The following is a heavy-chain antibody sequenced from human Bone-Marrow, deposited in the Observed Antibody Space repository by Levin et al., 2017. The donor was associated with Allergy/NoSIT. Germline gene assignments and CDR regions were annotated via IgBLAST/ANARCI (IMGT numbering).Heavy chain of an antibody. CDR2: ISYDGSNK. CDR3: ARARSRGTAMLHMDV. J-gene: IGHJ6*03. V-gene: IGHV3-30-3*01. CDR1: GFTFSSYA. Sequence: GESLKISCAASGFTFSSYAMHWVRQAPGKGLEWVAVISYDGSNKYYADSVKGRFTISRDNSKNTLYLQMNSLRAEDTAVYYCARARSRGTAMLHMDVWGKGTTVTVSS. D-gene: IGHD5-18*01.